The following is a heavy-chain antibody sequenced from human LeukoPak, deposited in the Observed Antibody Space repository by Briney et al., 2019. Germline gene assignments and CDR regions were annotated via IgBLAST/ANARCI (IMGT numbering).Heavy chain of an antibody. CDR1: GFTFTSSA. Sequence: SVKVSCKASGFTFTSSAMQWVRQARGQRLEWIGWIVVGSSNTNYAQKFQERVTITWDMSTSTAHMELSSLRSEDTAVYYCAATIAADTVYYGMDVWGQGTTVTVSS. D-gene: IGHD6-13*01. CDR3: AATIAADTVYYGMDV. CDR2: IVVGSSNT. V-gene: IGHV1-58*02. J-gene: IGHJ6*02.